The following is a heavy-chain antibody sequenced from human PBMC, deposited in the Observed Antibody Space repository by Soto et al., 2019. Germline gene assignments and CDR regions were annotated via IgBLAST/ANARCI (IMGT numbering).Heavy chain of an antibody. CDR1: GFTFSSYG. CDR3: ARPEVVGTTTRHVFDI. Sequence: GGSLRLSCAASGFTFSSYGMHWVRQAPGKGLEWVAVIWYDGSNKYYADSVKGRFTISRDNSKNTLYLQMNSLRAEDTAVYYCARPEVVGTTTRHVFDIWGQGTMVTVSS. J-gene: IGHJ3*02. V-gene: IGHV3-33*01. D-gene: IGHD1-26*01. CDR2: IWYDGSNK.